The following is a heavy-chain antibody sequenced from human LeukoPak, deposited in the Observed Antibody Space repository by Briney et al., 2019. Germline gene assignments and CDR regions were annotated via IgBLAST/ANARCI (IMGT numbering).Heavy chain of an antibody. D-gene: IGHD5-12*01. J-gene: IGHJ4*02. Sequence: SETLSLTCTVSGGSISSYYWSWLRQPPGKGLEWIGYIYYSGSTNYNPSLKSRVTISVDTSKNQFSLKVNSVTAADTAVYYCAVIVATSWDYWGQGTLVTVSS. CDR3: AVIVATSWDY. CDR1: GGSISSYY. CDR2: IYYSGST. V-gene: IGHV4-59*08.